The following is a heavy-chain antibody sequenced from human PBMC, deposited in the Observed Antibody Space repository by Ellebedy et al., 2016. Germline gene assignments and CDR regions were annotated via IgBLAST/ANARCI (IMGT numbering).Heavy chain of an antibody. CDR1: GFTFSSYG. CDR3: VRPGYCTSSGCQNWFDP. Sequence: GGSLRLSXAASGFTFSSYGMHWVRQAPGKGLEWVAVISYDGSNKYYADSVKGRFTISRDNSKNTLFLLMNGLRAEDTAVYYCVRPGYCTSSGCQNWFDPWGQGTLVTVSS. CDR2: ISYDGSNK. V-gene: IGHV3-30*03. J-gene: IGHJ5*02. D-gene: IGHD2-2*03.